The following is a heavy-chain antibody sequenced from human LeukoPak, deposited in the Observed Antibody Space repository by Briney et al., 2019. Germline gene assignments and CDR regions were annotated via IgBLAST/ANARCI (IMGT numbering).Heavy chain of an antibody. CDR3: ASWYDDAFDI. CDR2: IYYSGST. Sequence: YPSETLSLTCTVSGGSISSYYWSWIRQPPGKGLGWMGYIYYSGSTNYNPSLKSRITISVDTSKNQFSLKLSSVTAADTAVYYCASWYDDAFDIWGQGTMVTVSS. D-gene: IGHD6-13*01. J-gene: IGHJ3*02. CDR1: GGSISSYY. V-gene: IGHV4-59*08.